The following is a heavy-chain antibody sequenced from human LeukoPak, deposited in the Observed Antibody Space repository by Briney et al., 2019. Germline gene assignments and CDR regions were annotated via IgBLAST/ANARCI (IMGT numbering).Heavy chain of an antibody. V-gene: IGHV1-18*01. D-gene: IGHD3-3*01. CDR1: GYTFTSYG. CDR3: AAIRFLEWLDPYYYYGMDV. Sequence: ASVKFSCKASGYTFTSYGISWVRQAPGQGLEWMGWISAYNGNTNYAQKLQGRVTMTTDTSTSTAYMELRSLRSDDTAVYYCAAIRFLEWLDPYYYYGMDVWGQGTTVTVSS. CDR2: ISAYNGNT. J-gene: IGHJ6*02.